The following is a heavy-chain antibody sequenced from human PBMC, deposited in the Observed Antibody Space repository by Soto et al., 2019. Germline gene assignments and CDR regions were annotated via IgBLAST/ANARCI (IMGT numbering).Heavy chain of an antibody. Sequence: SETLSLTCAVYGGSFSGYYWSWIRQPPGKGLERIGEINHSGSTNYNPSLKSRVTISVDTSKNQFSLKLSSVTAADTAVYYCARVDYDFWSGYLDFDYWGQGTLVTVSS. CDR1: GGSFSGYY. CDR2: INHSGST. J-gene: IGHJ4*02. CDR3: ARVDYDFWSGYLDFDY. D-gene: IGHD3-3*01. V-gene: IGHV4-34*01.